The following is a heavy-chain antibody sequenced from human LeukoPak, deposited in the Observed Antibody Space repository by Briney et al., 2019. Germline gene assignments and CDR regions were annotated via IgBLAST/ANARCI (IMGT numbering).Heavy chain of an antibody. J-gene: IGHJ6*02. CDR3: ARVFAVRGVKSRWYYYGMDV. Sequence: SETLSLTCTVSGGSISSYYWSWIRQSPGKGLEWIGYIYYSGSTNYNPSLKSRVTISVDTSKNQFSLKLSSVTAADTAVYYCARVFAVRGVKSRWYYYGMDVWGQGTTVTVSS. CDR1: GGSISSYY. V-gene: IGHV4-59*01. D-gene: IGHD3-10*01. CDR2: IYYSGST.